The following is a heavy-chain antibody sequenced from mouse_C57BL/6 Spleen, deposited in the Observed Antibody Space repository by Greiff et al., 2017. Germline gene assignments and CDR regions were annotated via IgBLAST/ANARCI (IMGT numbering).Heavy chain of an antibody. J-gene: IGHJ3*01. D-gene: IGHD2-4*01. CDR1: GFTFSDYG. Sequence: VQLKESGGGLVKPGGSLKLSCAASGFTFSDYGMHWVRQAPEKGLEWVAYISSGSSTIYYADTVKGRFTISRDNAKNTLFLQMTSLRSEDTAMYYCARDDYDPPFAYWGQGTLVTVSA. CDR3: ARDDYDPPFAY. CDR2: ISSGSSTI. V-gene: IGHV5-17*01.